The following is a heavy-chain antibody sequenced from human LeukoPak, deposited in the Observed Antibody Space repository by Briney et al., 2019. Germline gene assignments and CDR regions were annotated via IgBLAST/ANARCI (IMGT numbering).Heavy chain of an antibody. CDR3: ARAAAYCLDL. CDR1: GGSMNSVNW. D-gene: IGHD2-21*01. V-gene: IGHV4-4*02. CDR2: IHESGPT. Sequence: SETLSLTCDVSGGSMNSVNWWSWVRQPPGEGLEWIGEIHESGPTNYNPSLKSRVTISLDKSRNQFSLNLYSVTAADTAVYYCARAAAYCLDLWGQGTLVTVSS. J-gene: IGHJ5*02.